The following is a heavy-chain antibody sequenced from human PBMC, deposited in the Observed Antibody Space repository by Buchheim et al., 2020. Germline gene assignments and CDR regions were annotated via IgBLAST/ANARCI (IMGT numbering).Heavy chain of an antibody. CDR3: ARETWFGEFPVFDP. CDR1: GYSFTDYY. V-gene: IGHV1-2*02. CDR2: INPKSGDT. D-gene: IGHD3-10*01. J-gene: IGHJ5*02. Sequence: QVQLVQSGAEVKEPGASVKVSCKTSGYSFTDYYMHWVRQAPGQGLEWMGWINPKSGDTHYAQKFQGRGTMTRDTSISTVYMELSRVRSDDTAVYYCARETWFGEFPVFDPWGQGTL.